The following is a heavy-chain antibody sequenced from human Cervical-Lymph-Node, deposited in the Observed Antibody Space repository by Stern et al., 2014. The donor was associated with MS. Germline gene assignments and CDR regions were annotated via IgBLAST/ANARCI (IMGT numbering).Heavy chain of an antibody. V-gene: IGHV3-30*01. CDR2: ISYDGSDK. J-gene: IGHJ4*02. Sequence: VQLVQSGGGVVQHGRPLRLSCAASGFTFSYHAMHWVRQAPGKGLEWVAVISYDGSDKYDADSVKGRFTISRDNSRNTLYLQMNSLRVDDTAVYYCARGGAVATSDYYFDYWGQGILVTVSS. CDR1: GFTFSYHA. CDR3: ARGGAVATSDYYFDY. D-gene: IGHD5-12*01.